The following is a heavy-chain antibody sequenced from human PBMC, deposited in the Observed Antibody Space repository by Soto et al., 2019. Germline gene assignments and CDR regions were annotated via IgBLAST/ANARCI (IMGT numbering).Heavy chain of an antibody. J-gene: IGHJ4*02. CDR2: ISSSSNYI. CDR1: GFTLSTST. CDR3: AREPNWNEGALPIAY. D-gene: IGHD1-20*01. V-gene: IGHV3-21*01. Sequence: SVRRSCAASGFTLSTSTWTWVRQTTGKGLEWVSSISSSSNYIYYADSVKGRFTISRDNAKNSLYLQMNSLRAEDTAVYYCAREPNWNEGALPIAYRRQGTLVTVSS.